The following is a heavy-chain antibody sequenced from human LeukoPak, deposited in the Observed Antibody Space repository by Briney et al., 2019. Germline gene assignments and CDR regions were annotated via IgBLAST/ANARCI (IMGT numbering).Heavy chain of an antibody. Sequence: GESLKISCKGSGYSFTSYWIGWVRQMPGKGLEWMGRIDPSDSHTNYSPSFQGHVTISGDKSISTAYLQWSSLKASDTAMYYCARQYHYDSSGYPYAFEIWGQGTMVTVSS. J-gene: IGHJ3*02. V-gene: IGHV5-10-1*01. CDR2: IDPSDSHT. CDR1: GYSFTSYW. D-gene: IGHD3-22*01. CDR3: ARQYHYDSSGYPYAFEI.